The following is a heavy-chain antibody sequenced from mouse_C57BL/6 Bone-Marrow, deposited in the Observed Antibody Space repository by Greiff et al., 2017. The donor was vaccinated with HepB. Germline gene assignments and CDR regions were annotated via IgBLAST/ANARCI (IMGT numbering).Heavy chain of an antibody. V-gene: IGHV1-69*01. CDR3: ARPIIYYGSSYGFAY. Sequence: QVQLQQPGAELVMPGASVKLSCKASGYTFTSYWMHWVKQRPGQGLEWIGEIDPSDSYTNYNQKFKGKSTLTVDKSSSTAYMQLSSLTSEDSAVYYCARPIIYYGSSYGFAYWGQGTLVTVSA. CDR2: IDPSDSYT. CDR1: GYTFTSYW. D-gene: IGHD1-1*01. J-gene: IGHJ3*01.